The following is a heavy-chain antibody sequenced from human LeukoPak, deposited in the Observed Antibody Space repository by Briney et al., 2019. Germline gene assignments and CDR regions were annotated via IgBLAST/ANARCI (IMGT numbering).Heavy chain of an antibody. CDR2: MNPNSGNT. J-gene: IGHJ4*02. Sequence: ASVKVSCKASGYTLTSYDINWVRQATGQGLEWMGWMNPNSGNTGYAQKFQGRVTITRNTSISTAYMELSSLRSEDTAVYYCARVKAAAGTFGYWGQGTLVTVSS. V-gene: IGHV1-8*03. D-gene: IGHD6-13*01. CDR1: GYTLTSYD. CDR3: ARVKAAAGTFGY.